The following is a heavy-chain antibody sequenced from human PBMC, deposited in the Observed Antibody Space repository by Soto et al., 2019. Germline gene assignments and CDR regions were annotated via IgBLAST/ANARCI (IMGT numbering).Heavy chain of an antibody. V-gene: IGHV4-38-2*01. J-gene: IGHJ4*02. CDR3: ARGVTGTLDF. CDR2: VYYNGVT. D-gene: IGHD1-20*01. CDR1: GYSISAGYY. Sequence: SETLSLTCDVSGYSISAGYYWNGIRQPPGKGLEWIGCVYYNGVTFYNPSLKSRVTMTAETSKNHFSLRLTSLTATDTAMYFCARGVTGTLDFWGQGXLVTVYS.